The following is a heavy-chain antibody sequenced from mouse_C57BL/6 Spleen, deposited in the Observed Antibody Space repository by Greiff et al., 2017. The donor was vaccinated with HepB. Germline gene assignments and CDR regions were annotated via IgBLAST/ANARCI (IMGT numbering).Heavy chain of an antibody. D-gene: IGHD2-4*01. J-gene: IGHJ4*01. CDR1: GYTFTDYY. CDR2: INPNNGGT. V-gene: IGHV1-26*01. Sequence: EVQLQQSGPELVKPGASVKISCKASGYTFTDYYMNWVKQSHGKSLEWIGDINPNNGGTSYNQKFKGKATLTVDKSSSTAYMELRSLTSEDSAVYYCARYDSSSYYYAMDYWGQGTSVTVSS. CDR3: ARYDSSSYYYAMDY.